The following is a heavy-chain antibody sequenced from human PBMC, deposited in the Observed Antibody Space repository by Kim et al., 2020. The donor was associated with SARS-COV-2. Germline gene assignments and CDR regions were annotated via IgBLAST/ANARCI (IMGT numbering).Heavy chain of an antibody. CDR3: AASTAVGTPLGY. V-gene: IGHV1-58*01. D-gene: IGHD6-13*01. Sequence: NYAQKFQERVTISRDMSTSTAYMELSSLRSEDTAVYYCAASTAVGTPLGYWGQGTLVTVSS. J-gene: IGHJ4*02.